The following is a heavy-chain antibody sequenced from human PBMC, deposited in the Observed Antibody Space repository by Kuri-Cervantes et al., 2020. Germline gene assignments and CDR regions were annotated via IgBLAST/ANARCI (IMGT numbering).Heavy chain of an antibody. V-gene: IGHV3-33*01. J-gene: IGHJ4*02. D-gene: IGHD4-17*01. CDR1: GFTFSSYG. Sequence: GGSLRLSCAASGFTFSSYGMHWVRQAPGKGLEWVAVIWYDGSNKYYADSVKGRFTISRDNSKNTLYLQMNSLRAEDTAVYYCARGATVTTYYFDCWGQGTLVTVSS. CDR3: ARGATVTTYYFDC. CDR2: IWYDGSNK.